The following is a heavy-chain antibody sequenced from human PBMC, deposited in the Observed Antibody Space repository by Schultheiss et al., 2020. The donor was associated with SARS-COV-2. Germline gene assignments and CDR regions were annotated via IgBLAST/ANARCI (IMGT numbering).Heavy chain of an antibody. CDR1: GGSISSGGYY. Sequence: SETLSLTCTVSGGSISSGGYYWSWIRQHPGKGLEWIGYIYYSGSTNYNPSLKSRVTISVDKSKNQFSLTLGSVTAADTAVYYCARATRIAVAGRRYYYGMDVWGQGTTVTVSS. D-gene: IGHD6-19*01. CDR3: ARATRIAVAGRRYYYGMDV. V-gene: IGHV4-31*03. CDR2: IYYSGST. J-gene: IGHJ6*02.